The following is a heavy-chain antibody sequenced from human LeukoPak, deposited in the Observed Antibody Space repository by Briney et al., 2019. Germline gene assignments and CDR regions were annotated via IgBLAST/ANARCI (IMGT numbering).Heavy chain of an antibody. Sequence: PGGSLRLSCAASGFTFSTYTINWVRQAPGKGLEWVSSISSNGYYIYYAGSGRGRFTISRDNAKNSLYLQMNSLRAEDTALYYCAREGLRTERSATDAFDIWGRGTMVTVSS. CDR1: GFTFSTYT. V-gene: IGHV3-21*01. J-gene: IGHJ3*02. CDR2: ISSNGYYI. CDR3: AREGLRTERSATDAFDI. D-gene: IGHD3-3*01.